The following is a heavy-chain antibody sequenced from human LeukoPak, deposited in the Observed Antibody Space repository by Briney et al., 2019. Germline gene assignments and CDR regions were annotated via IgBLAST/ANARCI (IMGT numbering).Heavy chain of an antibody. CDR1: GFTFRSFG. J-gene: IGHJ6*02. Sequence: GGSLRLSCAASGFTFRSFGMNWVRQAPGKGPEWVSGIYTNGRDTRYADSVKGWFTISRDNSKNTLYLQMHSLRVEDTAVYYCAHLVWEYVGGLDVWGQGTTVTVSS. CDR3: AHLVWEYVGGLDV. V-gene: IGHV3-23*05. CDR2: IYTNGRDT. D-gene: IGHD3/OR15-3a*01.